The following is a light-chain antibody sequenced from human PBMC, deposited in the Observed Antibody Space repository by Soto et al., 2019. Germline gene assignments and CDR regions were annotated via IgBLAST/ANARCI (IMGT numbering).Light chain of an antibody. CDR1: QGVSRK. V-gene: IGKV3D-15*01. J-gene: IGKJ1*01. CDR3: QQYNNWPRT. Sequence: DIVMTPSPATLSVAPVERVTFSCRASQGVSRKLAWYQHKPGQAPRLLIYDASNRATGIPARFSGSGSGTEFTLTISSLQSEDFAVYYCQQYNNWPRTFGQGTKVDI. CDR2: DAS.